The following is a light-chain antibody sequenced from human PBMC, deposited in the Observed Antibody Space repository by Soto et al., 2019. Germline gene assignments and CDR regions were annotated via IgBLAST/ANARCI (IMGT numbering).Light chain of an antibody. J-gene: IGKJ3*01. CDR2: AAS. Sequence: DIQMTQSPSSVSASVGDRVTITCRASQGISSWLAWYQQKPGKAPKLLIYAASSLQSGVPSRFSGCGSGTEFTLTRSSLQPEDFASFFCQQASNVHGTFGAGINVDI. V-gene: IGKV1D-12*01. CDR1: QGISSW. CDR3: QQASNVHGT.